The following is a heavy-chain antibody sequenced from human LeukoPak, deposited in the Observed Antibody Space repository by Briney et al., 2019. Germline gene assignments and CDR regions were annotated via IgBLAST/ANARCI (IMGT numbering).Heavy chain of an antibody. D-gene: IGHD1-26*01. CDR1: GFTVSSNY. J-gene: IGHJ5*02. CDR3: ARGNSGSYPNWFDP. Sequence: GGSLRLSCAASGFTVSSNYMSWVRQAPGKGLEWVSVIYSGDSTYYADSVKGRFTISRDNSKNTLYLQMNSLRAEDTAVYYCARGNSGSYPNWFDPWGQGTLVTVSS. CDR2: IYSGDST. V-gene: IGHV3-66*02.